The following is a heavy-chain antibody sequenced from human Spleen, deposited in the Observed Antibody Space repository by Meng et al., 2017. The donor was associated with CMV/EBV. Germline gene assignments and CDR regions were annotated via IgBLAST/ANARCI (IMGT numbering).Heavy chain of an antibody. CDR1: GFTFSSFA. J-gene: IGHJ4*02. D-gene: IGHD3-16*01. CDR2: VSNTGTNK. V-gene: IGHV3-30-3*01. Sequence: GESLKISCAASGFTFSSFAMHWVRQAPGKGLEWVALVSNTGTNKIYADSVKGRFTISRDNSRNTLCLQMSSLRPEDMAHYYCAREEKTWGSSFDFWGQGTRVTVSS. CDR3: AREEKTWGSSFDF.